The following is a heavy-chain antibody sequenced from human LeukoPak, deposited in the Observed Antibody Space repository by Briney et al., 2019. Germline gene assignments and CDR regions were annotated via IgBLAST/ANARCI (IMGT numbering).Heavy chain of an antibody. Sequence: PSETLSLTCTVSGGSLSSYYWSWIRQPPGKGLEWIGYIYYSGSTNHNPSLKSRVTISVDTSKNQFSLKLSSVTAADTAVYYCARHGLLWFGELLSSLDAFDIWGQGTMVTVFS. CDR2: IYYSGST. D-gene: IGHD3-10*01. CDR3: ARHGLLWFGELLSSLDAFDI. V-gene: IGHV4-59*08. J-gene: IGHJ3*02. CDR1: GGSLSSYY.